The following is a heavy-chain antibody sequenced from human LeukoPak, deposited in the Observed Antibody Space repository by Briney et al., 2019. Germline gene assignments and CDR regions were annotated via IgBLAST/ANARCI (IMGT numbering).Heavy chain of an antibody. Sequence: GGSLRISCAASGFTSSNYWMSWVRQAPGKGLEWVANIKQDGSEKYYVDSVKGRFTISRDNAKNSLYLQMNSLRAEDTAVYYCARDRGSSGWYELDYWGQGTLVTVSS. V-gene: IGHV3-7*01. CDR3: ARDRGSSGWYELDY. J-gene: IGHJ4*02. CDR2: IKQDGSEK. CDR1: GFTSSNYW. D-gene: IGHD6-19*01.